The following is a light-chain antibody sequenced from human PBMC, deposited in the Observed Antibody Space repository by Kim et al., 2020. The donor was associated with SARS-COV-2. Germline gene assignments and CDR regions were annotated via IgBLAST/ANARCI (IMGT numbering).Light chain of an antibody. CDR2: RND. CDR1: SSNVGTDY. V-gene: IGLV1-47*01. J-gene: IGLJ3*02. Sequence: GQRVTIACSGRSSNVGTDYVHWYQRIPGTAPKLLFYRNDQRPSGVPDRFSGSTSGTSASLAISGLRSEDEANYYCAAWDDSLSVWVFGGGTQLTVL. CDR3: AAWDDSLSVWV.